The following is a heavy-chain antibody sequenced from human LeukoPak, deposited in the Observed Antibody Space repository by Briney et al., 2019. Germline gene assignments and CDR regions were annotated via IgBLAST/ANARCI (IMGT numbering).Heavy chain of an antibody. CDR1: GYTFTSYA. CDR3: ARGGGRYHNWFDP. D-gene: IGHD3-9*01. J-gene: IGHJ5*02. CDR2: INAGNGNT. Sequence: GASVKLSCKASGYTFTSYAIHWVRQAPGQRLEWMGWINAGNGNTKYSQEFQGRVTITRDTSASTAYMELSSLRSEGMAVYYCARGGGRYHNWFDPWGQGTLVTVSS. V-gene: IGHV1-3*03.